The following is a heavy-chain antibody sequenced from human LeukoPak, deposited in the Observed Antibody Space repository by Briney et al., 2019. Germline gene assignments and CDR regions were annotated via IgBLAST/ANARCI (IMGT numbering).Heavy chain of an antibody. CDR3: ARGDPHADL. J-gene: IGHJ5*02. CDR2: ITISGNTK. CDR1: GFDLNTYE. Sequence: GGSLRLSCAASGFDLNTYEMNWVRQAPGKGLEWIADITISGNTKNYADSVKDRFTISRDNAGTSLYLQMNSLRVEDTGVYYCARGDPHADLWGQGTLVTVSS. V-gene: IGHV3-48*03.